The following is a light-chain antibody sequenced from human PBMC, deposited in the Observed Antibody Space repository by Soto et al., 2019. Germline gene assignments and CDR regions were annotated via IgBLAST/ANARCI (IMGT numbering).Light chain of an antibody. CDR2: DAS. CDR1: QSISSW. J-gene: IGKJ4*01. V-gene: IGKV1-5*01. Sequence: DIKMTQSPSTLTASVLDSLTITCRASQSISSWLAWYQQKPGKAPKLLIYDASSLESGVPSRFSGSGSGTEFTLTITRLEPEDFAVYYCQQYGRSYTVGGGTKVDI. CDR3: QQYGRSYT.